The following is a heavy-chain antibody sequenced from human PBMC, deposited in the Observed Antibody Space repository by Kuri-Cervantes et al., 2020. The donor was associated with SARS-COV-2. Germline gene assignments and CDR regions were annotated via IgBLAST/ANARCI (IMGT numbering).Heavy chain of an antibody. V-gene: IGHV4-39*01. CDR1: GGSISSSSYY. J-gene: IGHJ6*02. Sequence: ESLKISCTVSGGSISSSSYYWGWIRQPPGKGLEWIGSIYYSGSTYYNPSLKSRVTISVDTSNNQFSLKLSSVTAADTAVYYCASLKGVVIAIFGMDVWGQGTTVTVSS. CDR3: ASLKGVVIAIFGMDV. D-gene: IGHD3-3*01. CDR2: IYYSGST.